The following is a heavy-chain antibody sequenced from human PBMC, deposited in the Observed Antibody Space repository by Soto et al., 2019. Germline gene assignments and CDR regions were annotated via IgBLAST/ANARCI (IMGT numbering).Heavy chain of an antibody. V-gene: IGHV4-4*02. CDR1: GGSISSSNW. CDR3: ARAPPITMIVVVSGAFDI. Sequence: PSETLSLTCDVSGGSISSSNWWRWVRQPPGKGLEWIGEIYHSGSTNYNPSLKSRVTISVDKSKNQFSLKLSSVTAADTAVYYCARAPPITMIVVVSGAFDIWGQGTMVT. J-gene: IGHJ3*02. D-gene: IGHD3-22*01. CDR2: IYHSGST.